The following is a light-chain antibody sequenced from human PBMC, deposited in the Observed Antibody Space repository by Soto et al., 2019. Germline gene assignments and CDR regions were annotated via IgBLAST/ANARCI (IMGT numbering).Light chain of an antibody. J-gene: IGKJ2*01. CDR1: QSVSSTY. CDR3: QQYGRSPPFT. Sequence: EIVLTQSPGTLSLSPGGRATLSCRASQSVSSTYIAWYQQNPGQAPRLLIYGASNRATGIPDRFSGSGSGTDFTLTISRLEPEDFAVYFCQQYGRSPPFTFGQGTKVEIK. CDR2: GAS. V-gene: IGKV3-20*01.